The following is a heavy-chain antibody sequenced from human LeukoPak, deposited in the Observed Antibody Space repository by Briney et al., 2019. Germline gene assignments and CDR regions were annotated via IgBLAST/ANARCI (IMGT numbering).Heavy chain of an antibody. Sequence: PGGSLRLSCAASGFTFSDYYMSWIRQAPGKGLEWVSYISSSGSTIYYADSVKGRFTITRDNAKNSLYLQMNSLRAEDTAVYYCARSLRIAARPPYYFDYWGQGTLVTVSS. CDR1: GFTFSDYY. CDR2: ISSSGSTI. D-gene: IGHD6-6*01. J-gene: IGHJ4*02. CDR3: ARSLRIAARPPYYFDY. V-gene: IGHV3-11*04.